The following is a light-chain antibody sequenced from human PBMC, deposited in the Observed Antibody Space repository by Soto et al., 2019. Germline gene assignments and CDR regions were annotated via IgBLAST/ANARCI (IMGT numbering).Light chain of an antibody. J-gene: IGLJ2*01. V-gene: IGLV1-40*01. CDR3: QSYDSSPSGYVV. CDR2: GNS. Sequence: QSVLTQPPSVSGAPGQRVTISCTGSSSNIGAGYDVHWYQQLPGTAPKLLIYGNSNRPSGVPDRFSGSKSGTSASLAITGLQAEDEADYYCQSYDSSPSGYVVFGGGTQLTV. CDR1: SSNIGAGYD.